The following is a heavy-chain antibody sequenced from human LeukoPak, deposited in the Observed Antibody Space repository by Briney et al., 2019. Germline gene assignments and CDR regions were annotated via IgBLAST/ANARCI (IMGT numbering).Heavy chain of an antibody. D-gene: IGHD5-18*01. CDR3: ARGQKYRNGYTVTELGSGYFAY. CDR2: IYYSGST. CDR1: GGSISSYF. J-gene: IGHJ4*02. Sequence: PSETLSLTCTVSGGSISSYFWSWIRQPPGKGLEWIGNIYYSGSTNYNPSLTSRLSMSVDLSKNQFSLTLSSVTTADAAVYYCARGQKYRNGYTVTELGSGYFAYWGQGTLVTVSS. V-gene: IGHV4-59*01.